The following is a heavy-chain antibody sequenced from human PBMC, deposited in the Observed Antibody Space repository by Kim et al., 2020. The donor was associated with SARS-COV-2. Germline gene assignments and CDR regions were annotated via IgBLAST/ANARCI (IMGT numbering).Heavy chain of an antibody. CDR3: AKDHSRNYGSGSFRGLFDY. V-gene: IGHV3-23*01. Sequence: GRFTISRDNSKNTLYLQMNSLRAEDTAVYYCAKDHSRNYGSGSFRGLFDYWGQGTLVTVSS. J-gene: IGHJ4*02. D-gene: IGHD3-10*01.